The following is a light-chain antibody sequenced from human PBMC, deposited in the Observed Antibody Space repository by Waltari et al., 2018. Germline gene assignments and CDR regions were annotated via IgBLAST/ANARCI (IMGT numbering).Light chain of an antibody. V-gene: IGKV4-1*01. CDR1: QSVLYSSDNKNY. J-gene: IGKJ1*01. CDR3: QQYYGTPWT. Sequence: DIVMTQSPDSLAVSLGERATINCNSSQSVLYSSDNKNYLGLYQQKPGQPPKLLIYCASTRESGVPDRFSASGSGTDFTLTISSLQAEDVAVYYCQQYYGTPWTFGQGTKVEIK. CDR2: CAS.